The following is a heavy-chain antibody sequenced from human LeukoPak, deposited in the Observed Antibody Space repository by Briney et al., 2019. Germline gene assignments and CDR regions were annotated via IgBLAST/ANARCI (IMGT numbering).Heavy chain of an antibody. V-gene: IGHV3-72*01. CDR1: GFTFSDHF. J-gene: IGHJ3*01. CDR2: IRKKPNSYTT. D-gene: IGHD1-20*01. CDR3: ARVSAITGATDALDF. Sequence: GGSLRLSCAASGFTFSDHFMAWVRQAPGKGLEWVGRIRKKPNSYTTEYAASVKGRFTISRDDSKTSLYLQMNSLEAEDTGVYYCARVSAITGATDALDFWGQGAMVTVSS.